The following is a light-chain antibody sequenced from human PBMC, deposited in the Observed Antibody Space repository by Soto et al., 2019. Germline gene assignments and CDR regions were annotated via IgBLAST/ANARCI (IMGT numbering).Light chain of an antibody. J-gene: IGKJ1*01. Sequence: IQMTQSPSSVSADVGERVTITCRASQDISTWLAWYQQKPGKAPKILIYAASRLQSGVPSRFSGSGSGTDFTLTISSLQPEDFATYSCQQSYNSPRTFGRGTKVDI. V-gene: IGKV1-12*01. CDR1: QDISTW. CDR2: AAS. CDR3: QQSYNSPRT.